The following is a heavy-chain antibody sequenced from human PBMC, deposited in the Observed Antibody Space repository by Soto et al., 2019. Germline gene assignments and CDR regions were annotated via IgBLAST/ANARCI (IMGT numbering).Heavy chain of an antibody. D-gene: IGHD3-22*01. J-gene: IGHJ4*02. CDR3: ASPTYYYDSSGYYFFDY. CDR2: IIPIFGTA. V-gene: IGHV1-69*13. CDR1: GGTFSSYA. Sequence: VASVKVSCKASGGTFSSYAISWVRQAPGQGLEWMGGIIPIFGTANYAQKFQGRVTITADESTSTAYMELSSLRSEDTAVYYCASPTYYYDSSGYYFFDYWGQGTLVTVSS.